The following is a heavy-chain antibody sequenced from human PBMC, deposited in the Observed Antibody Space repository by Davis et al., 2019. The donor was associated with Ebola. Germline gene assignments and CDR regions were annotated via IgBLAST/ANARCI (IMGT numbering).Heavy chain of an antibody. D-gene: IGHD3-10*01. J-gene: IGHJ4*02. CDR2: IYYSGST. V-gene: IGHV4-61*01. Sequence: SETLSLTCTVSGGSVSSGSYYWSWIRQPPGKGLEWIGYIYYSGSTNYNPSLKSRVTISVDTSKNQFSLKLSSVTAADTAVYYCARGYGSGSYYNGLFDYWGQGTLVTVSS. CDR3: ARGYGSGSYYNGLFDY. CDR1: GGSVSSGSYY.